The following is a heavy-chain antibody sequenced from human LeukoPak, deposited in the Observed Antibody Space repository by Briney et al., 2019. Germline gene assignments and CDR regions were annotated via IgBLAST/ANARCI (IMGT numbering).Heavy chain of an antibody. CDR3: ARVPTSYYDFWSGYRPPYYYYGMDV. V-gene: IGHV4-4*07. D-gene: IGHD3-3*01. CDR2: IYSSGST. Sequence: SETLSLTCTVSGGSINNYHWSWVRQPAGKGLEWIGRIYSSGSTNYNPSLKSRVTMSVDTSNNQFSLKLNSVTAADTAVYYCARVPTSYYDFWSGYRPPYYYYGMDVWGQGTTVTVSS. J-gene: IGHJ6*02. CDR1: GGSINNYH.